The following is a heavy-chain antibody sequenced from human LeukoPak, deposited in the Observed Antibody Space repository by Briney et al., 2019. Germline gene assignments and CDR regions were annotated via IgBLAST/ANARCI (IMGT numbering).Heavy chain of an antibody. J-gene: IGHJ4*02. D-gene: IGHD3-22*01. CDR1: GFTFSSYS. CDR3: ARMEYYYDSSGGDY. V-gene: IGHV3-48*01. CDR2: ISSSSSTI. Sequence: GGSLRLSCAASGFTFSSYSMNWVRQAPGKGLEWVSYISSSSSTIYYADSVKGRFTISRDNAKNSLYLQMNSLRAEDTAVYYCARMEYYYDSSGGDYWGQGTLVTVSS.